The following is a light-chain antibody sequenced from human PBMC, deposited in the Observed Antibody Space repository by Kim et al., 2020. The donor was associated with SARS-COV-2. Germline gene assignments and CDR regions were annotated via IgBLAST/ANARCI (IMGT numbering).Light chain of an antibody. V-gene: IGLV3-21*04. Sequence: APGTAARITCGGNNIGSKSVHWCQQKPGQAPVLVIYSDSDRPSGIPERFSGSNSANTATLTISRVEAGDEADYYCQVWDSDSDHWVFGGGTQLTVL. CDR3: QVWDSDSDHWV. CDR2: SDS. J-gene: IGLJ3*02. CDR1: NIGSKS.